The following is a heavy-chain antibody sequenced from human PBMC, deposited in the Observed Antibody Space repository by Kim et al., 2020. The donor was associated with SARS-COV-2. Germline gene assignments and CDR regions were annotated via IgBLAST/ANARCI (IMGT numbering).Heavy chain of an antibody. D-gene: IGHD3-10*01. J-gene: IGHJ4*02. V-gene: IGHV1-46*01. CDR3: ARSLGWFGEFDY. CDR2: T. Sequence: TSYATKVQGGVTMARDTSTSTVFMELTSLTSEDTAVYFCARSLGWFGEFDYWGQGTLVTVSS.